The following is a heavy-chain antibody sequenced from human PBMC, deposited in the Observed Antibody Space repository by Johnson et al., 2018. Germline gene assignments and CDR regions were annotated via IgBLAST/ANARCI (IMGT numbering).Heavy chain of an antibody. J-gene: IGHJ6*02. Sequence: VQLVQSGGGLVKPGRSLRLSCTASGFTFGDYAMSWFRQAPGKGLEWGGFIRRKAYGGTTEYAASVKGRFTISRDYSKSIPYLQRKSRKTEDTAVYYCTRDQRYFWSAPGMDVWGQVTTVTVSS. CDR1: GFTFGDYA. CDR2: IRRKAYGGTT. D-gene: IGHD3-3*01. CDR3: TRDQRYFWSAPGMDV. V-gene: IGHV3-49*05.